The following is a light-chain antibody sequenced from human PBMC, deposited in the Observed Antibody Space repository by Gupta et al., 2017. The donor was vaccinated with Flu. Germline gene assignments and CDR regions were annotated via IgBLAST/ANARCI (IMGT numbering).Light chain of an antibody. J-gene: IGLJ1*01. CDR3: TSSKTRSIVDV. CDR2: EVS. Sequence: QSALTQPASVSGSPGQSITISCTGTSSDFGRYNYVSWYQQHPGKAPTLMIYEVSNRPSGVSNRCFSASSGTNASSLTIAVQAEEEEDDYCTSSKTRSIVDVFGTGTKVTVL. CDR1: SSDFGRYNY. V-gene: IGLV2-14*01.